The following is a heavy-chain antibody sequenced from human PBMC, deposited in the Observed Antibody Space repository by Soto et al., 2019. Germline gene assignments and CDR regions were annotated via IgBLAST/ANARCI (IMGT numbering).Heavy chain of an antibody. Sequence: QVTLKESGPVLVKPTETLTLTCTVSGFSLSNARMGVSWIRQPPGKALEWLAHIFSNDEKSYSTSLKSRLTIYKDTSKSQVVLTMTNMDPVDTATYYCARMSPYQLPPHWYFALWGRGTLVTVSS. D-gene: IGHD2-2*01. CDR3: ARMSPYQLPPHWYFAL. J-gene: IGHJ2*01. CDR1: GFSLSNARMG. V-gene: IGHV2-26*01. CDR2: IFSNDEK.